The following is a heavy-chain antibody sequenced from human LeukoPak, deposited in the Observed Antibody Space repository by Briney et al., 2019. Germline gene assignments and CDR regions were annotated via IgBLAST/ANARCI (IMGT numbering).Heavy chain of an antibody. V-gene: IGHV3-30*18. CDR3: AKDIKDIVVVVAATSLTSYYFDY. Sequence: GGSLRLSCAASGLTFSSYGMHWVRQAPGKGLEWVAVISYDGSNKYYADSVKGRFTISRDNSKNTLYLQMNSLRAEDTAVYYCAKDIKDIVVVVAATSLTSYYFDYWGQGTLVTVSS. CDR1: GLTFSSYG. D-gene: IGHD2-15*01. J-gene: IGHJ4*02. CDR2: ISYDGSNK.